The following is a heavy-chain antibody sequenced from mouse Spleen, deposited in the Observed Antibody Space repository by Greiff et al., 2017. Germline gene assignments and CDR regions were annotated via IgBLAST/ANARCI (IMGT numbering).Heavy chain of an antibody. CDR2: IDPSDSYT. D-gene: IGHD2-5*01. J-gene: IGHJ2*01. CDR3: ARYDYSNYGFDY. Sequence: VKLQQPGAELVKPGASVKLSCKASGYTFTSYWMQWVKQRPGQGLEWIGEIDPSDSYTNYNQKFKGKATLTVDTSSSTAYMQLSSLTSEDSAVYYCARYDYSNYGFDYWGQGTTLTVSS. V-gene: IGHV1-50*01. CDR1: GYTFTSYW.